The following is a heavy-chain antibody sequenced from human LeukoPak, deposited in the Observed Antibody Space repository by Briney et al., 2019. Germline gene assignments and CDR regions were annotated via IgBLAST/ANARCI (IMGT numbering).Heavy chain of an antibody. V-gene: IGHV4-59*01. Sequence: SETLSLTCTVSGGAISSYYWSWIRQPPGKGLEWIGYIYSSGSTSYNPSLRSRVTISVDTSKNQFSLRLSSVTAADTAVYFCARLYYSSGWYRYFDYWGQGTLVTVSS. CDR1: GGAISSYY. J-gene: IGHJ4*02. D-gene: IGHD6-19*01. CDR2: IYSSGST. CDR3: ARLYYSSGWYRYFDY.